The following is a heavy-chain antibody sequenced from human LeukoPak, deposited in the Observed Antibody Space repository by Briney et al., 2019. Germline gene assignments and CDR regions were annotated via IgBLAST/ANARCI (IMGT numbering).Heavy chain of an antibody. Sequence: SETLSLTCTVSTYSISSGYYWSWIRQPPGKGLEWIGYIYYSGSTNYNPSLKSRVTISVDTSKNQFSLKLSSVTAADTAVYYCARVGYSSSWYKDYWGQGTLVTVSS. CDR1: TYSISSGYY. D-gene: IGHD6-13*01. CDR2: IYYSGST. V-gene: IGHV4-61*01. J-gene: IGHJ4*02. CDR3: ARVGYSSSWYKDY.